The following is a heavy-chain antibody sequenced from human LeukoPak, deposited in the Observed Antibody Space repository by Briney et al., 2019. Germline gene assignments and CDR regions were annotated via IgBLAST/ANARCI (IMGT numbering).Heavy chain of an antibody. J-gene: IGHJ5*02. V-gene: IGHV1-69*04. CDR3: ARDPSNTSGWKTWFDP. Sequence: SVKVSCKASGGTFSNDAITWVRQAPGQGLEWMGRIVPILGFTNYPQRFEGKVTLTADKSTATAYMELSSLTSEDTAVYYCARDPSNTSGWKTWFDPWGQGTLVTVSS. CDR1: GGTFSNDA. D-gene: IGHD6-19*01. CDR2: IVPILGFT.